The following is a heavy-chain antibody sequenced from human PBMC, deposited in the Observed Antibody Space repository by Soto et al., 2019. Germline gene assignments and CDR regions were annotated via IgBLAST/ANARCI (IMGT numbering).Heavy chain of an antibody. D-gene: IGHD1-1*01. CDR3: ARALTRGPSTTGTTGDYGMDV. V-gene: IGHV3-30-3*01. CDR1: GFTFSSYA. CDR2: ISYDGSNK. Sequence: GGSLRLSCAASGFTFSSYAMHWVRQAPGKGLEWVAVISYDGSNKYYADSVKGRFTISRDNSKNTLYLQMNSLRAEDTAVYYCARALTRGPSTTGTTGDYGMDVWGQGTTVTVSS. J-gene: IGHJ6*02.